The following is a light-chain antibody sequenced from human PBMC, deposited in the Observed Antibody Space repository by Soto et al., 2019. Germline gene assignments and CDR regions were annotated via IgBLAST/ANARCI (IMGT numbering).Light chain of an antibody. V-gene: IGKV3-15*01. Sequence: EIVMTKSPATLSVSPGERATLSCRARQSVSSNLAVYQQKPGQAHRLLIYGESTRATCIPARCSGGGSGTDFTLTISSLQYEDFEYYCCQQYNNWWTFGQGTMVEIK. CDR2: GES. J-gene: IGKJ1*01. CDR1: QSVSSN. CDR3: QQYNNWWT.